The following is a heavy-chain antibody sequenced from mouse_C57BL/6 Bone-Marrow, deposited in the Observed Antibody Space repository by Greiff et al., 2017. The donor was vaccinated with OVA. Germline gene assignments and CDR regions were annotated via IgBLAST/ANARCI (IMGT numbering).Heavy chain of an antibody. Sequence: VKVVESGAELVKPGASVKISCKASGYAFSSYWMNWVKQRPGKGLEWIGQIYPGDGDTNYNGKFKGKATLTADKSSSTAYMQLSSLTSEDSAVYFCARFNDGYFYYAMDYWGQGTSVTVSS. D-gene: IGHD2-3*01. V-gene: IGHV1-80*01. J-gene: IGHJ4*01. CDR3: ARFNDGYFYYAMDY. CDR2: IYPGDGDT. CDR1: GYAFSSYW.